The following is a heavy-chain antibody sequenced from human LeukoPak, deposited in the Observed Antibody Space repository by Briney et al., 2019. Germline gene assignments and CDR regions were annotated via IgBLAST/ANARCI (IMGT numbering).Heavy chain of an antibody. Sequence: SETLSLSCTVSGGTFSGYYRSWIRQPPGQGLECMGYIYYSESTNYNPSLKSRVTISVDTSRIQFSLKLTSVTAADTAVYYCAKVSDRDSSGYYWGFEYWGQGTLVTVSS. D-gene: IGHD3-22*01. CDR3: AKVSDRDSSGYYWGFEY. J-gene: IGHJ4*02. CDR2: IYYSEST. V-gene: IGHV4-59*08. CDR1: GGTFSGYY.